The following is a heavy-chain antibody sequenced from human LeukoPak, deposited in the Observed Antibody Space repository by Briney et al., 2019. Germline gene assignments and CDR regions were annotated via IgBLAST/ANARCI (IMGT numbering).Heavy chain of an antibody. D-gene: IGHD3-22*01. Sequence: SETLSLTCTVSGGSMSNYYWSWIRQPPGKGLDWIGYIYYRGSTNYNPSLKSRVTISLDTSKNQFSLKMSSVTAADTAVYYCARGRYYESSGYFVYYFDYWGQGTLVTVSS. CDR1: GGSMSNYY. CDR3: ARGRYYESSGYFVYYFDY. J-gene: IGHJ4*02. CDR2: IYYRGST. V-gene: IGHV4-59*01.